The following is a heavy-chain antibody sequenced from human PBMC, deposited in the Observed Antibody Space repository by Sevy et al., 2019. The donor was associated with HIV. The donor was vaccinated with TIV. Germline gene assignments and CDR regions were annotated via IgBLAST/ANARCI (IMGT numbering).Heavy chain of an antibody. V-gene: IGHV3-30-3*01. CDR1: GFTFSSYA. J-gene: IGHJ4*02. CDR2: ISYDGSNK. Sequence: GGSLRLSCAASGFTFSSYAMHWVRQAPGKGLEWVAVISYDGSNKYYADSVKGRFTISRDNSKNTLYLQMNSLTAEDTADYYWVRGGGRIHDFDYWGRGTLVTVSS. D-gene: IGHD3-16*01. CDR3: VRGGGRIHDFDY.